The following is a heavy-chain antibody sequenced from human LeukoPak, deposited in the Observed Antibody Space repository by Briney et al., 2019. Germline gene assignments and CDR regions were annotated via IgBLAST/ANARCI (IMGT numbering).Heavy chain of an antibody. Sequence: PSETLSLTCSVSGDSTTNYYCSWIRQSPGKGLEWLAYVYKNGHLDYNPSLRSRVTVSVDRSKTQFSLKLTSVTAADTAVYYCARNYDFWSGYLDYWGQGTLVTVSS. J-gene: IGHJ4*02. V-gene: IGHV4-59*01. CDR3: ARNYDFWSGYLDY. CDR1: GDSTTNYY. CDR2: VYKNGHL. D-gene: IGHD3-3*01.